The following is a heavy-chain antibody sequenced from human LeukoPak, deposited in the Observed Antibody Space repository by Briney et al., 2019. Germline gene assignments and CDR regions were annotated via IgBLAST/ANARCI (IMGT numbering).Heavy chain of an antibody. Sequence: GGSLRLSCAASGFTFSSFAMMWLRQAPGKGLEWVSGISGASSTTLYADSVKGRFTISRDNSKNTLYLQMSSLRAEDTAVYYCARDPNGDYIGAFEFWGQGTMVTVSS. V-gene: IGHV3-23*01. CDR3: ARDPNGDYIGAFEF. CDR1: GFTFSSFA. CDR2: ISGASSTT. D-gene: IGHD4-17*01. J-gene: IGHJ3*01.